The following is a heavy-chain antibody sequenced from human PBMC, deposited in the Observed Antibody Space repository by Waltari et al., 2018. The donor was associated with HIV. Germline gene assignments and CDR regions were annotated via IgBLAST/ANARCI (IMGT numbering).Heavy chain of an antibody. CDR2: ISYDVSNK. V-gene: IGHV3-30*18. CDR1: EFTFSTYG. D-gene: IGHD6-19*01. CDR3: AKVRHPYSSVWAYFDY. J-gene: IGHJ4*02. Sequence: QVQLVESGGGVVQPGRSLRLSCAASEFTFSTYGMNWVRQAPGKGLEWVSLISYDVSNKYYADAVKGRFTISRDNSKNTLYLQMNSLRAEDTAVYYCAKVRHPYSSVWAYFDYWGQGTLVTVSS.